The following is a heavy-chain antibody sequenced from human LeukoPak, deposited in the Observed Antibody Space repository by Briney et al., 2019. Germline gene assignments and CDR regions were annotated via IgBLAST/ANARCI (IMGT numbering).Heavy chain of an antibody. CDR1: GFTVSSNS. CDR3: ARRAGAYSHPYDY. CDR2: IYSDNT. Sequence: GGSLRLSCTVSGFTVSSNSMSWVRQAPGKGLEWVSFIYSDNTHYSDSVKGRFTISRDNSKNTLYLQMNSLRAEDTAVYYCARRAGAYSHPYDYWGRGTLVTVSS. J-gene: IGHJ4*02. D-gene: IGHD4/OR15-4a*01. V-gene: IGHV3-53*01.